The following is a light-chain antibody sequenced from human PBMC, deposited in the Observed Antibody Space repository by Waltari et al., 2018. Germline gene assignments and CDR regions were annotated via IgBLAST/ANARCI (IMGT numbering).Light chain of an antibody. CDR3: QQYDNLLLLT. CDR1: QDISNY. J-gene: IGKJ4*01. CDR2: DAS. Sequence: DIQMTQSPSSLSASVGDRVTITCQASQDISNYLNWYQQKPGKAPKLLIYDASNLETGVPSRFSGSGSGTDFTFTTSSLQPEDIATYYCQQYDNLLLLTFGGGTKVEIK. V-gene: IGKV1-33*01.